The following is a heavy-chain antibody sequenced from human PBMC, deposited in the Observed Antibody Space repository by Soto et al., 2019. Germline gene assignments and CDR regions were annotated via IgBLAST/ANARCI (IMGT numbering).Heavy chain of an antibody. Sequence: QVQLVQSGAEVKKPGASVKVSCKASGYTFTSYGISWVRQAPGQGLEWMGWISAYNGNTNYAQKLQGIVTMTPDTSTSTAYMGLRGLRSDDTDVYYCARNKGGSVYGYYGSIDAFDIWGQGTMVTVSS. CDR1: GYTFTSYG. D-gene: IGHD4-17*01. V-gene: IGHV1-18*01. CDR3: ARNKGGSVYGYYGSIDAFDI. J-gene: IGHJ3*02. CDR2: ISAYNGNT.